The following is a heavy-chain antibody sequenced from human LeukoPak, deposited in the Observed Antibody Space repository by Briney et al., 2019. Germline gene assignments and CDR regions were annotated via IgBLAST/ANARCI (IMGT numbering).Heavy chain of an antibody. CDR1: GGTFISYA. CDR2: IIPIFGTA. D-gene: IGHD3-10*01. V-gene: IGHV1-69*13. CDR3: AKIGAGDYGSGSYYPTSFDY. Sequence: GASVKVSCKASGGTFISYAISWVRQAPGQGLEWMGGIIPIFGTANYAQKFQGRVTITADESTSTAYMELSSLRSEDTAVYYCAKIGAGDYGSGSYYPTSFDYWGQGTLVTVSS. J-gene: IGHJ4*02.